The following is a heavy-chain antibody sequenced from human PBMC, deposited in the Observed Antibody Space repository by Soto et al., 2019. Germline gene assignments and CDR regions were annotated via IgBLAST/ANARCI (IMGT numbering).Heavy chain of an antibody. V-gene: IGHV3-23*01. Sequence: GGSLRLSCAASGFTFSSYAMSWVRQAPGKGLEWVSAISGSGGSTYYADSVKGRFTISRDNSKNTLYLQMNSLRAEDTAVYYCAKEGIAARTFYYYYYMDVWGKGTKVTVS. CDR1: GFTFSSYA. D-gene: IGHD6-6*01. J-gene: IGHJ6*03. CDR2: ISGSGGST. CDR3: AKEGIAARTFYYYYYMDV.